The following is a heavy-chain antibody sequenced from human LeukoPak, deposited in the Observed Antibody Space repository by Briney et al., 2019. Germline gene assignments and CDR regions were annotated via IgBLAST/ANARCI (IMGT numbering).Heavy chain of an antibody. D-gene: IGHD3-3*01. CDR2: IYYNGST. J-gene: IGHJ4*02. CDR3: ARRRSGYFEYYFDY. CDR1: GGFISSHY. V-gene: IGHV4-59*11. Sequence: PSETLSLTCTVSGGFISSHYWSWIRQPPGKGLEWIGYIYYNGSTNYNPSLKSRVTISVDTSKNQFSLKLSSVTAADTAVYYCARRRSGYFEYYFDYWGQGTLVTVSS.